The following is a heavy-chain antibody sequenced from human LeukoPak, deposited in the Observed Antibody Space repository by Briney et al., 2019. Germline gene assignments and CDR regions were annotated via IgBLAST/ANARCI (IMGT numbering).Heavy chain of an antibody. V-gene: IGHV4-39*01. Sequence: KPSETLSLTCTASGGSISSSSYYWGWIRQPPGKGREGIWSIYYSGSTYYNPSLKSRVTISVDTSRNQFSLKLSSVTAADTAVYYCARHIFCSTSCYLYYYYGMDVWGQGTTVTVSS. J-gene: IGHJ6*02. CDR1: GGSISSSSYY. D-gene: IGHD2-2*01. CDR3: ARHIFCSTSCYLYYYYGMDV. CDR2: IYYSGST.